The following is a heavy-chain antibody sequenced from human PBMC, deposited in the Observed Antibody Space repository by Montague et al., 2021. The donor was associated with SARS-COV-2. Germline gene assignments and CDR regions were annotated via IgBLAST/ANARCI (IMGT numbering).Heavy chain of an antibody. CDR3: ARGSYGSGSYHAFDI. Sequence: SETLSLTCTVSGDSFNSPKYYCAWIRQPPGKGLEWIGSSYYSGTTYDNPSLRSQVTISVDTSKTQSSLKMNSVTAADTAVYYCARGSYGSGSYHAFDIWSQGRVVAVSS. D-gene: IGHD3-10*01. CDR1: GDSFNSPKYY. J-gene: IGHJ3*02. CDR2: SYYSGTT. V-gene: IGHV4-39*01.